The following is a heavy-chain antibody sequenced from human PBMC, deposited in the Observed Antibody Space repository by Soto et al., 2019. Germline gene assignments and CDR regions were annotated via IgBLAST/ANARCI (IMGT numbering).Heavy chain of an antibody. Sequence: GASVKVSCKASGYTLTSYAMHWVRQAPGQRLEWMGWINAGNGNTKYSQKFQGRVTITRDTSASTAYMELSSLRSEDTAVYYCARDYSGHDAFDIWGQGTMVTVSS. J-gene: IGHJ3*02. CDR1: GYTLTSYA. CDR3: ARDYSGHDAFDI. CDR2: INAGNGNT. D-gene: IGHD1-26*01. V-gene: IGHV1-3*01.